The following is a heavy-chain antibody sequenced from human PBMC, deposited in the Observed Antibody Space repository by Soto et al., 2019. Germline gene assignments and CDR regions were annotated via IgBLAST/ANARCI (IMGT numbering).Heavy chain of an antibody. J-gene: IGHJ4*02. V-gene: IGHV3-66*04. CDR2: IYSGGST. CDR1: VVTVSSNY. CDR3: ARHGYNYGGGYFDY. Sequence: GGSLRLSCAASVVTVSSNYMSWVRQAPGKGLEWVSVIYSGGSTYYADSVKGRFTISRDNSKNTLYLQMNSLRAEDTAVYYCARHGYNYGGGYFDYWGQGTLVTVSS. D-gene: IGHD5-18*01.